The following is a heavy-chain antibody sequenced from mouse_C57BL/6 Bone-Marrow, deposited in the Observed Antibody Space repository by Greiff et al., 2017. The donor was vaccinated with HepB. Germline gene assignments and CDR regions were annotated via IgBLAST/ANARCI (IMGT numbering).Heavy chain of an antibody. Sequence: VQLQESGAELARPGASVKMSCKASGYTFTSYTMHWVKQRPGQGLEWIGYINPSSGYTKYNQKFKDKATLTADKSSSTAYMQLSSLTSEDSAVYYCARGITTVVANFDYWGQGTTLTVSS. CDR2: INPSSGYT. CDR1: GYTFTSYT. V-gene: IGHV1-4*01. J-gene: IGHJ2*01. CDR3: ARGITTVVANFDY. D-gene: IGHD1-1*01.